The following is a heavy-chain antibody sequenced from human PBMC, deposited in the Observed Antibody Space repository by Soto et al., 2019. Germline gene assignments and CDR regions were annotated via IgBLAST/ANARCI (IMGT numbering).Heavy chain of an antibody. CDR2: ISYDGSNK. CDR1: GFTFSSYA. D-gene: IGHD3-22*01. V-gene: IGHV3-30-3*01. J-gene: IGHJ3*02. Sequence: QVQLVESGGGEVQPGRSLRLSCAASGFTFSSYAMHWVRQAPGKGLEWVAVISYDGSNKYYADSVKGRFTISRDNSKNTLYLQMNSLRAEDTAVYYCARDHLYYYDSSGYYYDAFDIWGQGTMVTVSS. CDR3: ARDHLYYYDSSGYYYDAFDI.